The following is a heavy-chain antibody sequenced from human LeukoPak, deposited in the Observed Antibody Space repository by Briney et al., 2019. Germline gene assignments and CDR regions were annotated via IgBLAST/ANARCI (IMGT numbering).Heavy chain of an antibody. J-gene: IGHJ4*02. CDR2: IYYSGST. CDR1: GGSISSGGYY. V-gene: IGHV4-31*03. CDR3: ARVLLWFGELPQAYFDY. Sequence: SETLSLTCTVSGGSISSGGYYWSWIRQHPGKGLEWIVYIYYSGSTYYNPSPKSRVTISVDTSKNQFSLKLSSGTAADTAVYYCARVLLWFGELPQAYFDYWGQGTLVTVSS. D-gene: IGHD3-10*01.